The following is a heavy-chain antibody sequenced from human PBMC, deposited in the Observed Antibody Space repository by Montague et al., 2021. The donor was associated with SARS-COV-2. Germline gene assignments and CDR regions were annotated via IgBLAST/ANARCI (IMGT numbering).Heavy chain of an antibody. CDR1: GFTFSDYY. D-gene: IGHD5-18*01. CDR2: ISSSGSTI. Sequence: SLRLSCAASGFTFSDYYMSWIRQAPGKGLEWVSYISSSGSTIYYADSVKGRFTISRDNAKNSLYLQMNSLRAEDTAVYYCARAVSGYSYGSYWYFDLWSRGTLVTVSS. V-gene: IGHV3-11*01. CDR3: ARAVSGYSYGSYWYFDL. J-gene: IGHJ2*01.